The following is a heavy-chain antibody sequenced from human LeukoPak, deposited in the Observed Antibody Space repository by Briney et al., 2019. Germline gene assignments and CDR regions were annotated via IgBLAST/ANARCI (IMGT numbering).Heavy chain of an antibody. CDR2: IYHSGST. D-gene: IGHD3-3*01. Sequence: SETLSLTCTVSGYSISSGYYWGWLRQPPGKGLEWIGSIYHSGSTYYNPSLKSRVTISVDRSKNQFSLKLSSVTAADTAVYYCARVNTRITVGFDYWGQGTLVTVSS. J-gene: IGHJ4*02. CDR3: ARVNTRITVGFDY. CDR1: GYSISSGYY. V-gene: IGHV4-38-2*02.